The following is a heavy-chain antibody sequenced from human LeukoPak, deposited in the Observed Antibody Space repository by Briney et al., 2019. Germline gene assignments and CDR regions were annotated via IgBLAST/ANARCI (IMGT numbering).Heavy chain of an antibody. D-gene: IGHD3-3*01. CDR2: IWYDGSNK. Sequence: PGGSLRLSCAASGFTFSSYGMHWVRQAPGNRLEWVAVIWYDGSNKYYADSVKGRFTISRDNSKNTLYLQMNSLRAEDTAVYYCAIGEYDLQHWGQGTLVTVSS. CDR1: GFTFSSYG. V-gene: IGHV3-33*01. J-gene: IGHJ1*01. CDR3: AIGEYDLQH.